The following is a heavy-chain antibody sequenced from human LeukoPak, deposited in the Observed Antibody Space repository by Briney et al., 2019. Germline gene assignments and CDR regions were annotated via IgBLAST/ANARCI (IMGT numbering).Heavy chain of an antibody. V-gene: IGHV3-23*01. Sequence: GGSLRLSCAASGFTFSSYAMSWVRQAPGKGLEWVSAISGSGGSTYYADSVKGRFTISRDNSKSTLYLQMNSLRAEDTAVYYCAKGGNPFDAFDIWGQGTMVTVSS. D-gene: IGHD4-23*01. CDR1: GFTFSSYA. J-gene: IGHJ3*02. CDR2: ISGSGGST. CDR3: AKGGNPFDAFDI.